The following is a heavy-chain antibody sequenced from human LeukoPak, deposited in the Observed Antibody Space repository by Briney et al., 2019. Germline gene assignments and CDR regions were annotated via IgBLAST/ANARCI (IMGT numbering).Heavy chain of an antibody. CDR3: ARTRGYSYGDFAY. D-gene: IGHD5-18*01. Sequence: PGGSLRLSCSESGFTFSSYGMHSVRKAPGKRLQWVALIRYDGSNKYYTYSVNGRFNIGRDNAKNSLYLQMNSLRAEDTAVYYCARTRGYSYGDFAYWGQGPLVTVSS. V-gene: IGHV3-30*02. J-gene: IGHJ4*02. CDR2: IRYDGSNK. CDR1: GFTFSSYG.